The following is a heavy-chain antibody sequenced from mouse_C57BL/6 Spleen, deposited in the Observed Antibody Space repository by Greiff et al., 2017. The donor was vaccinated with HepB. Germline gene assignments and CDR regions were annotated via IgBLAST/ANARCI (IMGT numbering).Heavy chain of an antibody. J-gene: IGHJ1*03. D-gene: IGHD3-3*01. CDR3: ARRGDGTWYFDV. V-gene: IGHV1-81*01. CDR2: IYPRSGNT. CDR1: GYTFTSYG. Sequence: VKLQESGAELARPGASVKLSCKASGYTFTSYGISWVKQRTGQGLEWIGEIYPRSGNTYYNEKFKGKATLTADKSSSTAYMELRSLTSEDSAVYFCARRGDGTWYFDVWGTGTTVTVSS.